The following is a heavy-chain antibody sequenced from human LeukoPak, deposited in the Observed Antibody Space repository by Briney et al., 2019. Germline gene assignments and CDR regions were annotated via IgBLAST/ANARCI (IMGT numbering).Heavy chain of an antibody. CDR3: ARHVFGYHRHFDS. V-gene: IGHV4-61*05. CDR1: GGSISSSSYY. Sequence: SETLSLTCTVSGGSISSSSYYWSWIRQPPGKGLEWIGYIYYTGSTNYSPSLESRVTISIDTSKNQFSLKLSSVTAADTAVYYCARHVFGYHRHFDSWGQGTLVTVSS. CDR2: IYYTGST. D-gene: IGHD3-10*02. J-gene: IGHJ4*02.